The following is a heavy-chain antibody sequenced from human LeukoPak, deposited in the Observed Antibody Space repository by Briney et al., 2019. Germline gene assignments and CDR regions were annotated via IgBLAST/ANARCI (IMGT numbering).Heavy chain of an antibody. D-gene: IGHD5-12*01. V-gene: IGHV1-18*01. CDR1: GYTFTSYG. J-gene: IGHJ4*02. CDR3: ARDDALVATGSFDY. Sequence: GASVKVSCKASGYTFTSYGINWVRQAPGQGLEWMGWISAYNGNTNYAQKLQGRVTMTTDTSTSTAYMGLRSLRSDDTAVYYCARDDALVATGSFDYWGQGTLVTVSS. CDR2: ISAYNGNT.